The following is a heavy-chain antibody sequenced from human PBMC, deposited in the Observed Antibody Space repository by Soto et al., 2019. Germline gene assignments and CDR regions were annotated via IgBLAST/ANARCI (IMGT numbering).Heavy chain of an antibody. CDR3: ARAIRFLEWLSLDY. CDR2: IIPIFGTA. J-gene: IGHJ4*02. V-gene: IGHV1-69*06. D-gene: IGHD3-3*01. CDR1: GGTFSSYA. Sequence: SVKVSCKASGGTFSSYAISWVRQAPGQGLEWMGGIIPIFGTANYAQKFQGRVTITADKSTSTAYMELSSLRSEDTAVYYCARAIRFLEWLSLDYWGQGTLVKVSS.